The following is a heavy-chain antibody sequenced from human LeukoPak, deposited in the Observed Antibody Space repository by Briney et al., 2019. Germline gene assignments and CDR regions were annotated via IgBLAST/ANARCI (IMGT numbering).Heavy chain of an antibody. J-gene: IGHJ4*02. CDR2: ISAYNDNT. Sequence: ASVKVSCKASGYTFTSYGISWVRQAPGQGLEWMGWISAYNDNTNYAQKLQGRVTMTTDTSTSTAYMELRSLRSDDTAVYYCARYFQDSSGYDLLDYWGQGTLVTVSS. CDR3: ARYFQDSSGYDLLDY. D-gene: IGHD3-22*01. V-gene: IGHV1-18*01. CDR1: GYTFTSYG.